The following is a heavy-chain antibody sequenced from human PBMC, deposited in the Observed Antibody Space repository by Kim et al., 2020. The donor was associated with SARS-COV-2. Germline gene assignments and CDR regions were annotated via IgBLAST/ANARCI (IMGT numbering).Heavy chain of an antibody. CDR3: ARDGIAAWDY. Sequence: STNYTPSLKSRVTISVDTSKNQFSLKLSSVTSADTAVYYCARDGIAAWDYWGQGTLVTVSS. J-gene: IGHJ4*02. CDR2: ST. D-gene: IGHD6-25*01. V-gene: IGHV4-59*01.